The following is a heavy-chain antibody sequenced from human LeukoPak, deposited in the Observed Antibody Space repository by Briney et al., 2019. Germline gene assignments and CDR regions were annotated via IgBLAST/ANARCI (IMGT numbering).Heavy chain of an antibody. J-gene: IGHJ4*02. D-gene: IGHD3-10*01. V-gene: IGHV4-4*02. CDR3: ARGLVRFGELY. CDR2: INHSGST. CDR1: GGSISSSSSIC. Sequence: PSETLSLTCAVSGGSISSSSSICWTWVRQPPGKGLEWIGEINHSGSTNYNPSLKSRVTISVDTSKNQFSLKLSSVTAADTAVYYCARGLVRFGELYWGQGTLVTVSS.